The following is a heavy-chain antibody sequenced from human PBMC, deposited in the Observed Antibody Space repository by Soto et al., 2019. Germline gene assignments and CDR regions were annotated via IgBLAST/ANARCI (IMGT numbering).Heavy chain of an antibody. CDR2: IIPIFGTA. Sequence: EASVKVSCKASGGTFSSYAISWVRQAPGQGLEWMGGIIPIFGTANYAQKFQGRVTITADESTSTAYMELSSLRSEDTAVYYCARGYEAGPIFDYWGQGTLVTVSS. CDR1: GGTFSSYA. D-gene: IGHD3-3*01. J-gene: IGHJ4*02. CDR3: ARGYEAGPIFDY. V-gene: IGHV1-69*13.